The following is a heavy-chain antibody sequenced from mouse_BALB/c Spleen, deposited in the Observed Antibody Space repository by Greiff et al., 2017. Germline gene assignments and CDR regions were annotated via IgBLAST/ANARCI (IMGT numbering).Heavy chain of an antibody. Sequence: VQLKESGTVLARPRASVKMSCKASGYTFTSYWMHWVKQRPGQGLEWIGAIYPGNSDTSYNQKFKGKAKLTAVTSTSTAYMELSSLTNEDSAVYYCTREGYYGSSSTYYFDYWGQGTTLTVSS. D-gene: IGHD1-1*01. V-gene: IGHV1-5*01. CDR3: TREGYYGSSSTYYFDY. J-gene: IGHJ2*01. CDR2: IYPGNSDT. CDR1: GYTFTSYW.